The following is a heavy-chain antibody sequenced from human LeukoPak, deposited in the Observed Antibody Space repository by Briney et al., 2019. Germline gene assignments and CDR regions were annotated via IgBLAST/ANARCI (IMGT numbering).Heavy chain of an antibody. D-gene: IGHD2-2*01. CDR2: IYYSGST. Sequence: SETLSLTCTVSGGSISSYYWNWIRQPPGRGLEWIGDIYYSGSTSYNPSLNSRVTMSVDTSKNQYSLNLRSVTAADTAVYYCARLSYCSDTNCPPHHMDVWAKGPRSPSP. CDR1: GGSISSYY. J-gene: IGHJ6*03. V-gene: IGHV4-59*01. CDR3: ARLSYCSDTNCPPHHMDV.